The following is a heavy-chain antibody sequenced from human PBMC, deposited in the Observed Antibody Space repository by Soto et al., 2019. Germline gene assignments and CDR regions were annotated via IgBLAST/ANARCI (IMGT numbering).Heavy chain of an antibody. V-gene: IGHV4-59*01. Sequence: SETLSLTCTVSGGSISSYYWTWIRQPPGKGLEWIGYIYYTGSTNYNPSLKSRVTISVDTSKNQFSLKLSSVTAADTAVYYCARGCSGGTCYSMWGQGTLVTVSS. J-gene: IGHJ4*02. D-gene: IGHD2-15*01. CDR3: ARGCSGGTCYSM. CDR1: GGSISSYY. CDR2: IYYTGST.